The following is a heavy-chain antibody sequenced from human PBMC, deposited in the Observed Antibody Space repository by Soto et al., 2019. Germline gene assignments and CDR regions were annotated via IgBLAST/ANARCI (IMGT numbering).Heavy chain of an antibody. Sequence: SVKVSCKASGFTFTSSAVQWVRQARGQRLEWIGWIVVGSGNTNYAQKFQERVTITRDMSTSTAYMELSSLRSEDTAVYYCAADPLTPPFHDLDAFDIWGQGTMVTVSS. CDR2: IVVGSGNT. J-gene: IGHJ3*02. CDR3: AADPLTPPFHDLDAFDI. V-gene: IGHV1-58*01. CDR1: GFTFTSSA.